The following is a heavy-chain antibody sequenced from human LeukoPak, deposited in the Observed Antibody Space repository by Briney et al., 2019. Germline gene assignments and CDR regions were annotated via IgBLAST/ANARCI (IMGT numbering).Heavy chain of an antibody. CDR1: GYTFTGYY. D-gene: IGHD3-10*01. CDR2: INPNSGGT. Sequence: GASVKVSCKASGYTFTGYYMHWVRQAPGQGLEWMGWINPNSGGTNYAQKFQGRVTMTRDTFISTAYMELSRLRSDDTAVYYCARAPARVLLWFGFDYWGQGTLVTVSS. CDR3: ARAPARVLLWFGFDY. J-gene: IGHJ4*02. V-gene: IGHV1-2*02.